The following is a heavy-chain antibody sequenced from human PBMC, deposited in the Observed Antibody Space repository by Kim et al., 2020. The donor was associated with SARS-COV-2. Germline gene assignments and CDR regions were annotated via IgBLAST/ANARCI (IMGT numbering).Heavy chain of an antibody. V-gene: IGHV3-7*03. D-gene: IGHD3-9*01. CDR2: IKQDGSEK. CDR3: ARDFLTYYDILTGPLGY. Sequence: GGSLRLSCAASGFTFSSYWMSWVRQAPGKGLEWVANIKQDGSEKYYVDSVKGRFTISRDNAKNSLYLQMNSLRAEDTAVYYCARDFLTYYDILTGPLGYWGQGTLVTVSS. J-gene: IGHJ4*02. CDR1: GFTFSSYW.